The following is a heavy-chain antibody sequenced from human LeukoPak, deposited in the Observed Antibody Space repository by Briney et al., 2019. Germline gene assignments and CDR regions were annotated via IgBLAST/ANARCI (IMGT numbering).Heavy chain of an antibody. CDR3: ARGGAARLHFQN. Sequence: PSETLSLTCIVSGGSISTYYWNWIRQPPGKGLEWIGYIYHGGSTNYNPSLQSRVTISVDTSKNQFSLNLNSVTAADMAVYYCARGGAARLHFQNWGQGTLVTVSS. CDR1: GGSISTYY. J-gene: IGHJ1*01. V-gene: IGHV4-59*01. D-gene: IGHD6-6*01. CDR2: IYHGGST.